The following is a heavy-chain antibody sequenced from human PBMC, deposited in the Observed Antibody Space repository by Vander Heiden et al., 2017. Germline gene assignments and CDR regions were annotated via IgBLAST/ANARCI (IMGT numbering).Heavy chain of an antibody. J-gene: IGHJ4*02. CDR3: ARSLTTVTTGGIY. CDR2: IGRSGSTI. V-gene: IGHV3-11*01. CDR1: GFPFIDYY. Sequence: QAQLVESGGGLVHPGGFLRLSCGASGFPFIDYYIRWIRQAPGKGLEVVSYIGRSGSTITSAESVKGRVTIARGKVKNALYLQMNSLRAEDTAVYYCARSLTTVTTGGIYWGEGTLVTVSS. D-gene: IGHD4-17*01.